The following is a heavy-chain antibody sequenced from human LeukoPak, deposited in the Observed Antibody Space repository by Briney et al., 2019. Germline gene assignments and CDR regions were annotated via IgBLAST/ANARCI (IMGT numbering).Heavy chain of an antibody. CDR1: GGSISSSSYY. D-gene: IGHD6-13*01. CDR3: ARGAYSRMAYNWFDP. Sequence: SETLSLTCTVSGGSISSSSYYWGWIRQPPGKGLEWIGSIYYSGSTYYNPSLKSRVTISVDTSKNQFSLELSSVTAADTAVYYCARGAYSRMAYNWFDPWGQGTLVTVSS. CDR2: IYYSGST. J-gene: IGHJ5*02. V-gene: IGHV4-39*01.